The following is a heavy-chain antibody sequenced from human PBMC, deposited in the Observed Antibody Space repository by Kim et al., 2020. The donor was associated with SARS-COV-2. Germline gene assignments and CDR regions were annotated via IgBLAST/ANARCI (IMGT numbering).Heavy chain of an antibody. CDR1: GFTFSGYA. D-gene: IGHD1-26*01. CDR3: ARSGLVSGPDY. CDR2: ISSRSGHI. V-gene: IGHV3-21*01. J-gene: IGHJ4*02. Sequence: GESLKISCAASGFTFSGYAMNWVRQAPGEGLEWVSSISSRSGHIYYADSVKGRFTISRDNTNNSLFPQMNSLRAEDTALYYCARSGLVSGPDYWGQGTQV.